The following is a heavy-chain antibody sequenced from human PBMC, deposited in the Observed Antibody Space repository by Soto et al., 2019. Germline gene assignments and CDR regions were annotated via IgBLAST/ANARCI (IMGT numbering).Heavy chain of an antibody. J-gene: IGHJ6*02. Sequence: EESLKISCKGSGYSFTSYWISWVRQMPGKGLEWMGRIDPSDSYTNYSPSFQGHVTISADKSISTAYLQWSSLKASDTAMYYCARDYCSGGSCYFYYYGMDVWGQGTTVTVSS. D-gene: IGHD2-15*01. V-gene: IGHV5-10-1*01. CDR3: ARDYCSGGSCYFYYYGMDV. CDR1: GYSFTSYW. CDR2: IDPSDSYT.